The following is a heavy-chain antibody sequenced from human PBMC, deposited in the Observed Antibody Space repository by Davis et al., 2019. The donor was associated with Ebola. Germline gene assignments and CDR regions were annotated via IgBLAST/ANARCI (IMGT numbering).Heavy chain of an antibody. Sequence: GESLKIPCAASGFTFSSYAMSWVRQAPGKGLEWVSAISGSGGSTYYADSVKGRFTISRDNSKNTLYLQMNSLRAEDTAVYYCAKVRSYDAFDIWGQGTMVTVSS. CDR1: GFTFSSYA. V-gene: IGHV3-23*01. CDR3: AKVRSYDAFDI. CDR2: ISGSGGST. J-gene: IGHJ3*02.